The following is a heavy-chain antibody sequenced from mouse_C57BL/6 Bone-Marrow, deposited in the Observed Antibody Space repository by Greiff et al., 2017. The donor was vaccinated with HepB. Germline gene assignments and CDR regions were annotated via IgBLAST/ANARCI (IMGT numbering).Heavy chain of an antibody. J-gene: IGHJ4*01. V-gene: IGHV1-18*01. CDR3: ARCSSGPYYYAMDY. Sequence: EVQLQQSGPELVKPGASVKIPCKASGYTFTDYNMDWVKQSHGKSLEWIGDINPNNGGTIYNQKFKGKATLTVDKSSSTAYMQLRSLTSEDTAVYYCARCSSGPYYYAMDYWGQGTSVTVSS. CDR2: INPNNGGT. D-gene: IGHD3-2*02. CDR1: GYTFTDYN.